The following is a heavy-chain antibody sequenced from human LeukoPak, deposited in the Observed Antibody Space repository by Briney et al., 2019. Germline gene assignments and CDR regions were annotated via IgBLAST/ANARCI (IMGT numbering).Heavy chain of an antibody. CDR3: ARAKSVADLDY. V-gene: IGHV3-13*01. Sequence: GGSLRLSCAASGFTFSSYDMHWVRQATGEGLEWVSAIGTAGDTYYPGSVKGRFTISRENAKNSLYLQMNSLRAEDTAVYYCARAKSVADLDYWGQGTLVTVSS. J-gene: IGHJ4*02. CDR1: GFTFSSYD. CDR2: IGTAGDT. D-gene: IGHD6-19*01.